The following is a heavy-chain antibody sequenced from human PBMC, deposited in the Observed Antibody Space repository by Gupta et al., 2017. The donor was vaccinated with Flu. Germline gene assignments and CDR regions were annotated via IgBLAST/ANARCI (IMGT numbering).Heavy chain of an antibody. CDR3: ASWCLSSQLILDESCKFDP. CDR2: ISSRSSYI. CDR1: GFTFSSYS. V-gene: IGHV3-21*01. D-gene: IGHD2-8*01. Sequence: EVQLVESGGGLVKPGGSLRLSCAASGFTFSSYSMIWVRQAQVKGLEWVSSISSRSSYIYYADAVKGRFSMSRDNAKNSLYLQINSLRAEDIPVYYCASWCLSSQLILDESCKFDP. J-gene: IGHJ5*02.